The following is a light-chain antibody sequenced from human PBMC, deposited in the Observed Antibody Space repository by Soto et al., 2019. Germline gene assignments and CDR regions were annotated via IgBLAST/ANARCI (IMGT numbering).Light chain of an antibody. J-gene: IGLJ3*02. CDR3: SAYTARSTLV. CDR1: SSDIGYYNY. CDR2: EVT. Sequence: QSVLTQPASVSGSPGQSITISCTGTSSDIGYYNYVSWYQQYPGKAPKLMISEVTNRPSGVSSRFSGSKSGNTASLTISGLQSEDEGDYYCSAYTARSTLVFGGGTKLTVL. V-gene: IGLV2-14*01.